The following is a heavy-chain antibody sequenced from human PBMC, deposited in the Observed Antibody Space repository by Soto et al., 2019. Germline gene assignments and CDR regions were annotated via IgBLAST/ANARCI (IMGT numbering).Heavy chain of an antibody. CDR3: ERDKGVGATAGAFDY. CDR2: IWYDGSNK. Sequence: GGSLRLSCAASGFTFSSYGMHWVRQAPGKGLEWVAVIWYDGSNKYYADSVKGRFTISRDNSKNTLYLQMNSLRAEDTAVYYCERDKGVGATAGAFDYWGQGSLVTVYS. V-gene: IGHV3-33*01. D-gene: IGHD1-26*01. CDR1: GFTFSSYG. J-gene: IGHJ4*02.